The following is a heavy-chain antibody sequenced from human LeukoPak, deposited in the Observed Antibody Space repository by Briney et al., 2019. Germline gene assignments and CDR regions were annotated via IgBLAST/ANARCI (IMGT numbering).Heavy chain of an antibody. D-gene: IGHD3-22*01. V-gene: IGHV1-69*13. Sequence: SVKVSCKASGGTFSSYAISWVRQAPGQGLEWMGGIIPIFGTANYAQKFQGRVTITADESTSTAYMELSSLRSEDTAVYYCAREGKNYYDSSGYRYFDYWGQGTLVTVSS. CDR2: IIPIFGTA. CDR1: GGTFSSYA. J-gene: IGHJ4*02. CDR3: AREGKNYYDSSGYRYFDY.